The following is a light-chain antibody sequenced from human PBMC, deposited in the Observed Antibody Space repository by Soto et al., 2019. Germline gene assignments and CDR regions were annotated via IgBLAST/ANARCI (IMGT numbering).Light chain of an antibody. CDR3: QQYNTWPPIT. Sequence: DIVLTQSPGTLSLSPGEVATLSFSASQSVRSDYLAWYQQKPGQAPRLLIYGASIRATGIPARFSGSGSWTEFTLTISSLQSEDFAVYYCQQYNTWPPITFGQGTRLEI. CDR2: GAS. CDR1: QSVRSD. V-gene: IGKV3-15*01. J-gene: IGKJ5*01.